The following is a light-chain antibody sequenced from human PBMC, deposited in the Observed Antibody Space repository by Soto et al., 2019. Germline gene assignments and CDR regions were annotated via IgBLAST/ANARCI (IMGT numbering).Light chain of an antibody. V-gene: IGKV3-15*01. CDR2: GAS. CDR3: QQYNNWPRT. Sequence: DIVMTQSPVTLSVSPGDRATLSCRASQSVGHNLAWFQQKPGQAPRLLTYGASAGATGIPDRFSGSGFGTEFTLTISSLQSEDLAVYYCQQYNNWPRTFGQGTKVEMK. CDR1: QSVGHN. J-gene: IGKJ1*01.